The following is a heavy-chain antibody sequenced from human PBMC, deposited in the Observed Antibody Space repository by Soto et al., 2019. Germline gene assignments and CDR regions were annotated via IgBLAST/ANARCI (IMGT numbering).Heavy chain of an antibody. Sequence: QVQLVQSGADVKKPGASVKVSCKASGYTFSKFFIHWVRQAPGQVLEWLGFVHPGSGSANYAQKFQGRVSMTRDTSMSTVYLELSRLRSEDTAMYYCARDSEGTSSLTHYWGQGTLVTVSS. V-gene: IGHV1-46*01. J-gene: IGHJ4*02. D-gene: IGHD6-6*01. CDR3: ARDSEGTSSLTHY. CDR1: GYTFSKFF. CDR2: VHPGSGSA.